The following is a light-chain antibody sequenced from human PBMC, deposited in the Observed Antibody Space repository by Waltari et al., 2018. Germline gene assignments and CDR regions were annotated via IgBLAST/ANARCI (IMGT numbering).Light chain of an antibody. CDR1: SGINVGTYR. V-gene: IGLV5-45*02. J-gene: IGLJ3*02. CDR3: MIWHNSAWV. Sequence: QAVLTQPSSLSASPGASASLTCTLRSGINVGTYRIYWYQQKPGSPPHYLLRYTSDSDKQQGSGVPSGFSGYKDASANAGILLISGLQSEDEADYYCMIWHNSAWVFGGGTKLTVL. CDR2: YTSDSDK.